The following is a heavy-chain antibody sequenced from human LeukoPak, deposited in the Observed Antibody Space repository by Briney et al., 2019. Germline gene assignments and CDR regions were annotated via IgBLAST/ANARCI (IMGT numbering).Heavy chain of an antibody. V-gene: IGHV4-39*01. CDR3: AKEAATRNWFDP. J-gene: IGHJ5*02. CDR2: IYYSGST. Sequence: SETLSLTCTVSGGSISSSSYYWGWIRQPPGEGLEWIGSIYYSGSTYYNPSLKSRVTISVDTSKNQFSLKLSSVTAADTAVYYCAKEAATRNWFDPWGQGTLVTVSS. CDR1: GGSISSSSYY. D-gene: IGHD2-15*01.